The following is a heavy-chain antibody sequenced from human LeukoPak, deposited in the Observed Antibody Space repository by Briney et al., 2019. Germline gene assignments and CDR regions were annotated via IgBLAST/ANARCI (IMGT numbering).Heavy chain of an antibody. D-gene: IGHD6-13*01. CDR3: ARHFSATAAPLPFDY. CDR2: IFYGGST. J-gene: IGHJ4*02. V-gene: IGHV4-59*08. CDR1: GGSISSYY. Sequence: PSETLSLTCTVSGGSISSYYWSWIRQPPGKGLEWIGYIFYGGSTNYNPSLQSRVSLSVDTSKNQFSLKLSSVTAADTAVYYCARHFSATAAPLPFDYWGQGTLVTVSS.